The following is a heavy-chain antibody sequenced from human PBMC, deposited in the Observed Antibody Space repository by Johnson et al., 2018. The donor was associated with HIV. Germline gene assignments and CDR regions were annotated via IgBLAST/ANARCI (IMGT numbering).Heavy chain of an antibody. J-gene: IGHJ3*02. CDR2: IKEDGGET. CDR1: GFTFNFHW. CDR3: ARESGHFGVSAFDM. Sequence: VLLVESGGGVVQPGRSRRLSCAGSGFTFNFHWMTWVRQAPGKGLEWVAIIKEDGGETYYVDSVKGRFTISRDNANNLLYLQMSSLRVEDTAVYYCARESGHFGVSAFDMWGQGTMVTVSS. V-gene: IGHV3-7*05. D-gene: IGHD3-10*01.